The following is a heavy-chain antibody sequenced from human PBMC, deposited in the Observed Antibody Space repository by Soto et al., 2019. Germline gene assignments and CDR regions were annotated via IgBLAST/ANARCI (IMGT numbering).Heavy chain of an antibody. V-gene: IGHV3-23*01. CDR2: VSGGGAST. CDR1: GFSFAGYA. D-gene: IGHD3-3*01. Sequence: PGGSLRLSCVATGFSFAGYALTWVRQAPGKGLEWLSAVSGGGASTYYADSVRGRFSISRDVSGNMIYLQLNRLTAGDTATYYCAKTQTFNGYYGGFDAWGQGTRVTVSS. J-gene: IGHJ4*02. CDR3: AKTQTFNGYYGGFDA.